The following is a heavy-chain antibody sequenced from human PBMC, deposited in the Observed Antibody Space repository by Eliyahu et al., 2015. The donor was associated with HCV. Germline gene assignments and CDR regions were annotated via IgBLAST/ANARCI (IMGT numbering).Heavy chain of an antibody. V-gene: IGHV2-5*01. CDR1: GFSLSTSGVG. Sequence: QITLKESGPTLVKPTQTLTLTCTFSGFSLSTSGVGVGWXRQPPGKALEWLALIYWNDDKRYSPSLKSRLTITKDTSKNQVVLTMTNMDPVDTATYYCAHSPNSSGYPEDAFDIWGQGTMVTVSS. J-gene: IGHJ3*02. D-gene: IGHD3-22*01. CDR2: IYWNDDK. CDR3: AHSPNSSGYPEDAFDI.